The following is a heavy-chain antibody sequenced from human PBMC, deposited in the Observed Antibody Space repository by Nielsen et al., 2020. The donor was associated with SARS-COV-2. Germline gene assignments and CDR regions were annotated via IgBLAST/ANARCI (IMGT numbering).Heavy chain of an antibody. D-gene: IGHD2-15*01. V-gene: IGHV3-11*04. J-gene: IGHJ6*02. Sequence: GGSLRLSCAASGFTFSDYYMFWIRQAPGKGLEWISYISSRSATIYYADSVKGRFTVSRDNAKSSLYLQMNSLRVEDTAVYYCARDYPDNILHYLGMDVWGQGTSVTVSS. CDR1: GFTFSDYY. CDR2: ISSRSATI. CDR3: ARDYPDNILHYLGMDV.